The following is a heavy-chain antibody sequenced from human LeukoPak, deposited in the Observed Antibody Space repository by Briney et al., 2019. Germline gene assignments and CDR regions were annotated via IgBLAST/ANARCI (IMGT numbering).Heavy chain of an antibody. CDR3: ARRPPALGAFDI. CDR1: GGSISRSSCY. CDR2: IYYSDSGQM. J-gene: IGHJ3*02. V-gene: IGHV4-39*01. Sequence: SETLSLTCTVSGGSISRSSCYWGWIRQSPGRGLEWIGSIYYSDSGQMYYNPSLKSRVTMPADTSKNQFSLRVTSVTAADTAVYYCARRPPALGAFDIWGQGTMVSVSS.